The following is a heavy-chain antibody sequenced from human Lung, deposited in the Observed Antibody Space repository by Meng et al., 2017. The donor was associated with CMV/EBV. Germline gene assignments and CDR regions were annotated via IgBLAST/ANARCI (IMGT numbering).Heavy chain of an antibody. D-gene: IGHD3-22*01. CDR3: ARADSSYFDVSAYYPDAFDT. J-gene: IGHJ3*02. V-gene: IGHV4/OR15-8*03. CDR2: IHHSGTT. Sequence: SXTXSLXCIVSGGSISSSKWWDWVRQPPGKGLEWIGAIHHSGTTNYNTSLKSRVIMSVDKSKNQFSLSLTSVTAADTAVYFCARADSSYFDVSAYYPDAFDTWXQGKXVTVSS. CDR1: GGSISSSKW.